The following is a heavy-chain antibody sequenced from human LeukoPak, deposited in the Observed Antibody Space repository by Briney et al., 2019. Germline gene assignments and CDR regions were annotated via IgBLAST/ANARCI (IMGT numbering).Heavy chain of an antibody. CDR3: ASSYGSGSFRDAFDI. J-gene: IGHJ3*02. D-gene: IGHD3-10*01. CDR2: IRYDGSYK. V-gene: IGHV3-30*02. Sequence: GGSLRLSCAASGFTFTSYGMHWVRQAPGKGLEWVAFIRYDGSYKYYADSVKGRFTISRDNSKNTLYLQMNSLRAEDTAVYYCASSYGSGSFRDAFDIWGQGTMVTVSS. CDR1: GFTFTSYG.